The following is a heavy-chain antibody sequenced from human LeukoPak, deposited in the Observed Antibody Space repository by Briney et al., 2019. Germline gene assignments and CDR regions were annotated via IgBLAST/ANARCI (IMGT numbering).Heavy chain of an antibody. V-gene: IGHV3-48*03. D-gene: IGHD2-15*01. CDR2: ISSSGSTI. J-gene: IGHJ2*01. CDR3: ARDGLAAATLHWCFDL. Sequence: GGSLRLSCAASGFTFSSYEMNWVRQAPGKGLEWVSYISSSGSTIYYADSVKGRFTISRDNAKNSLYLQMNSLRAEDTAVYYCARDGLAAATLHWCFDLWAVAPWSLSPQ. CDR1: GFTFSSYE.